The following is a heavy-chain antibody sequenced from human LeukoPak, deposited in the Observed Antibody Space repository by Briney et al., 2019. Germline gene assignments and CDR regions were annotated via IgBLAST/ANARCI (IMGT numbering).Heavy chain of an antibody. CDR3: ARGDSRAYRDYYFDY. J-gene: IGHJ4*02. V-gene: IGHV3-23*01. CDR1: GFTFSSYA. D-gene: IGHD4-17*01. Sequence: GGSLRLSCAASGFTFSSYAMSWVRQAPGKGLEWVSAISGSGGSTYYADSVKGRFTISRDNSKNTLYLQMNSLRAEDTAVYYCARGDSRAYRDYYFDYWGQGTLVTVSS. CDR2: ISGSGGST.